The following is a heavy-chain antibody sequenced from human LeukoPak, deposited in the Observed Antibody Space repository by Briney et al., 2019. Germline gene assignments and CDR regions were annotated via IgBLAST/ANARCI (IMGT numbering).Heavy chain of an antibody. V-gene: IGHV3-30-3*01. CDR1: RFTFSNYP. J-gene: IGHJ4*02. Sequence: PGRSLRLSCAASRFTFSNYPMHWVRQAPGKGLEWVALLSYDGSNECYADSVKGRFTISRDNSKNTLYLQMNSLRAEDSAVYYCARGRGSYSADYWGQGTLVTVSS. CDR3: ARGRGSYSADY. CDR2: LSYDGSNE. D-gene: IGHD1-26*01.